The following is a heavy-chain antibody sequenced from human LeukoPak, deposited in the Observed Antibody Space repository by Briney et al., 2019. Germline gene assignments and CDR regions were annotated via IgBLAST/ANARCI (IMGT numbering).Heavy chain of an antibody. D-gene: IGHD1-1*01. Sequence: GGSLRLSCAASGFTFSSYAMSWVRQAPGKGLEWVSAISGSGGSTYYADSVKGRFTISRDNSKNTLYLQMSSLRAEDTAVYYCAKISGVRNWFDYWGQGTLVTVSS. CDR2: ISGSGGST. J-gene: IGHJ4*02. CDR1: GFTFSSYA. CDR3: AKISGVRNWFDY. V-gene: IGHV3-23*01.